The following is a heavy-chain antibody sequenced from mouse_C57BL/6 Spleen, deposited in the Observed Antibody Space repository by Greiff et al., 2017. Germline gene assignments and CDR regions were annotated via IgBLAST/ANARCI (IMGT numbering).Heavy chain of an antibody. J-gene: IGHJ2*01. V-gene: IGHV1-82*01. CDR3: ARAMVTGYYCDY. CDR1: GYAFSSSW. D-gene: IGHD2-2*01. Sequence: QVQLKESGPELVKPGASVKISCKASGYAFSSSWMNWVKQRPGKGLEWIGRIYPGDGDTNYNGKFKGKATLTADKSSSTAYMQLSSLTSEDSAVYFWARAMVTGYYCDYWGQGTTLTVSS. CDR2: IYPGDGDT.